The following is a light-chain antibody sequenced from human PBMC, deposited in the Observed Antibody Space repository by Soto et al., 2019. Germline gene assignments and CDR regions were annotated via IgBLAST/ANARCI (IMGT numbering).Light chain of an antibody. CDR1: QGIRND. CDR3: LQDYPYPWT. Sequence: AIQMTQSPSSLSASVGDRVTITCRASQGIRNDLGWYQQQPGKAPKLLIFAASTLQSGVPSRFSGSGSGPDVTLTISSLQPEDFATYYGLQDYPYPWTFGQGTMVEIK. CDR2: AAS. V-gene: IGKV1-6*01. J-gene: IGKJ1*01.